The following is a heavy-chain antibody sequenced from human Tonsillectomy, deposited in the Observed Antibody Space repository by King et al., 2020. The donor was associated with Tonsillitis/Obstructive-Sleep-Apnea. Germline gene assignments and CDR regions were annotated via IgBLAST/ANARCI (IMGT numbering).Heavy chain of an antibody. V-gene: IGHV3-49*04. D-gene: IGHD6-19*01. CDR2: IRSKAYGGTT. Sequence: VQLVESGGGLVQPGRSLRLSCLASGFTFGDYPMSWVRQTPGKGLEWISFIRSKAYGGTTEYAASVKGRFTVSRDDSKSTAYLQMNRLKTEDTAVYYCARDWFSGWYGASGYWGQGTLVTVSS. CDR1: GFTFGDYP. J-gene: IGHJ4*02. CDR3: ARDWFSGWYGASGY.